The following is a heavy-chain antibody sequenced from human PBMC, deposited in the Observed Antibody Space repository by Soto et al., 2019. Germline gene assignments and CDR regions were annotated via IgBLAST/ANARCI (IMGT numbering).Heavy chain of an antibody. J-gene: IGHJ6*02. D-gene: IGHD6-13*01. CDR3: ARGAAAGADYGMDV. CDR2: IYPSGRT. CDR1: GGSISSGNW. V-gene: IGHV4-4*02. Sequence: PSETLSPTCTVSGGSISSGNWWSCVRQSPGKGLEWIGRIYPSGRTNYNPSLKSRVTMSVDTSKKQFSLKLSSVTAADTAVYYCARGAAAGADYGMDVWGQGTTVTVSS.